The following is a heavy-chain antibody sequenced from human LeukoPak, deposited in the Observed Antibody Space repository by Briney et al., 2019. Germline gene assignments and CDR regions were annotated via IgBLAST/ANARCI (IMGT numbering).Heavy chain of an antibody. CDR1: GFTFSSYA. CDR2: ISYDGNNK. J-gene: IGHJ6*02. D-gene: IGHD5-18*01. Sequence: GGSLRLSCAASGFTFSSYAMHWVRQAPGKGLEWVAVISYDGNNKYYADSVKGRFTISRDNSKNTLYLQMNSLRAEDTAVYYCARESDPYPYSYGLYYYYYYGMDVWGQGTTVTVSS. CDR3: ARESDPYPYSYGLYYYYYYGMDV. V-gene: IGHV3-30-3*01.